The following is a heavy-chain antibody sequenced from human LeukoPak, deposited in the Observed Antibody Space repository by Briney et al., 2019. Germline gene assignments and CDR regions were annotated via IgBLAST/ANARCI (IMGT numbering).Heavy chain of an antibody. CDR3: ARDSSGYYGEGNFDY. CDR1: GGTFSSYA. V-gene: IGHV1-69*04. J-gene: IGHJ4*02. D-gene: IGHD3-22*01. CDR2: IIPIFGIA. Sequence: VASVKVSCKASGGTFSSYAISWVRQAPGQGLEWMGRIIPIFGIANYAQKFQVRVTITADKSTSTAYMELSSLRSEDTAVYYCARDSSGYYGEGNFDYWGQGTLVTVSS.